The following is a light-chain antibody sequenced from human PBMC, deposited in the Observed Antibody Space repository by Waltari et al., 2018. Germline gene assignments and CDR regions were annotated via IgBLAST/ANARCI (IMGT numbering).Light chain of an antibody. J-gene: IGLJ2*01. CDR1: KIGRKS. CDR2: YDN. Sequence: SYVLTQPPSVSVAPGGTATISCGADKIGRKSVHWYQQKAGQAPALVIFYDNERPPGISERLSGSNSGNTATLTISEVEVGDEADYHCQVWDSSINVVFGGGTKLTVL. V-gene: IGLV3-21*01. CDR3: QVWDSSINVV.